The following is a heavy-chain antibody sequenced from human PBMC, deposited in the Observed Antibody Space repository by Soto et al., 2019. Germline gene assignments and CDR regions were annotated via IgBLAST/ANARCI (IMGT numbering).Heavy chain of an antibody. CDR2: ISSDSTYK. CDR3: TRDLWGYSSAFNY. CDR1: AFTFSSYN. Sequence: GGSLRLSFAASAFTFSSYNMNWVRQAPGKGLEWVSSISSDSTYKYYADSMKGRFTISRDNAKNSLVLQMNSLRAEDTAVYYCTRDLWGYSSAFNYWGQGTLVTVS. D-gene: IGHD6-19*01. V-gene: IGHV3-21*01. J-gene: IGHJ4*02.